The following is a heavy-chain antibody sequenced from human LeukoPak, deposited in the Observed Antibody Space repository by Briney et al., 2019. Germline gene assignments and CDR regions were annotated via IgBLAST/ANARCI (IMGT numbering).Heavy chain of an antibody. J-gene: IGHJ4*02. CDR2: IKSETHGGTT. CDR3: ATDRAATVSSGHYDFDY. D-gene: IGHD3-22*01. V-gene: IGHV3-15*01. Sequence: PGGSLRLSCAASGFDFNNSWMSWVRRPPGKGLEWVGRIKSETHGGTTDYAAPVKGRFIISRDDSKTSLYLQMSSLKTDDTAVYFCATDRAATVSSGHYDFDYWGQGILVTVSS. CDR1: GFDFNNSW.